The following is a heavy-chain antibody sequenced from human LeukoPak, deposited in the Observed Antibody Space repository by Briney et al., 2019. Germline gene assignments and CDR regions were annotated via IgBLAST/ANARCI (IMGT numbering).Heavy chain of an antibody. CDR2: IRYDGSNK. CDR1: GFTFSSYG. J-gene: IGHJ6*03. D-gene: IGHD3-10*01. V-gene: IGHV3-30*02. Sequence: GGSLRLSFAASGFTFSSYGMHWFRQAPGRGLEWVPFIRYDGSNKYYADSVKGRFTISRDNSKNTLYLQMNSLRAEDTAVYYCVADGSGSYGSKHYYYYMDVWGKGTTVTISS. CDR3: VADGSGSYGSKHYYYYMDV.